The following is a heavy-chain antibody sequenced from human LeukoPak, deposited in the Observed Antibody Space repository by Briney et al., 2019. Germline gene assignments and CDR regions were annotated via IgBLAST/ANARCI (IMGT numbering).Heavy chain of an antibody. J-gene: IGHJ1*01. CDR2: IKEDGGEK. D-gene: IGHD6-19*01. CDR3: ARDYIAVYARGTEYFQH. V-gene: IGHV3-7*03. CDR1: GFSFSRHW. Sequence: GRSLRLSCAASGFSFSRHWMSWVRQAPGKGLEWVANIKEDGGEKSYVASVKGRFTISRDNAKNSLFLQLNSLRAEDTAFYYCARDYIAVYARGTEYFQHWGQGTLVTVSS.